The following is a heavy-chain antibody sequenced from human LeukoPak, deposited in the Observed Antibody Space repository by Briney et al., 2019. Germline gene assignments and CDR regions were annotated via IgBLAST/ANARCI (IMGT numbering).Heavy chain of an antibody. CDR3: AREAYCGGDCHFDY. D-gene: IGHD2-21*02. CDR2: ISAYNGNT. CDR1: GYTFTSYG. J-gene: IGHJ4*02. Sequence: GASVKVSCKASGYTFTSYGISWVRQAPGQGLEWVGWISAYNGNTNYAQKLQGRVTMTTDTSTSTAYMELRSLRSDDTAVYYCAREAYCGGDCHFDYWGQGTLVTVSS. V-gene: IGHV1-18*01.